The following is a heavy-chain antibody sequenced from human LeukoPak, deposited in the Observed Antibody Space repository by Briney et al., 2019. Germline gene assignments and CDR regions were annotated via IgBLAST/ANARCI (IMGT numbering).Heavy chain of an antibody. CDR2: ISSSSSYI. CDR1: GFTFSNYG. CDR3: ARWEDYGDYDY. Sequence: SGGSLRLSCAASGFTFSNYGMHWVRQAPGKGLEWVSSISSSSSYIYYADSVKDRFTISRDNAKNSLYLQMNSLRAEDTAVYYCARWEDYGDYDYWGQGTLVTVSS. J-gene: IGHJ4*02. V-gene: IGHV3-21*01. D-gene: IGHD4-17*01.